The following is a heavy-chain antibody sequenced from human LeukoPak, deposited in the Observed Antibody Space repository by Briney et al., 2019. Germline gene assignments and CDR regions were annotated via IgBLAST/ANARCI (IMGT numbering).Heavy chain of an antibody. CDR3: ARSHDHLWGNYPDY. Sequence: PSQTLSLTCTVSGGSISSGGYYWSWIRQHPGKGLEWIRYIYYSGSTYYNPSLKSRVTISVDTSKNQFSLKLSSVTAADTAVYYCARSHDHLWGNYPDYWGQGTLVTVSS. J-gene: IGHJ4*02. D-gene: IGHD3-16*02. CDR1: GGSISSGGYY. V-gene: IGHV4-31*03. CDR2: IYYSGST.